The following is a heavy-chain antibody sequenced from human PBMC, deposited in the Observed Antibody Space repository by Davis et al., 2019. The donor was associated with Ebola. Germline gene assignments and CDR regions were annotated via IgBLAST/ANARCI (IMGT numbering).Heavy chain of an antibody. CDR3: ARNRVGYNRDFDY. V-gene: IGHV3-48*03. Sequence: GGSLRLSCAASGFTFSSYAMSWVRQAPGKGLEWVSYISSSGSTIYYAVSLKGRFTISRDNAENSLYLQMNSLRAEDTAVYYCARNRVGYNRDFDYWGQGTLVTVSS. CDR1: GFTFSSYA. D-gene: IGHD5-24*01. J-gene: IGHJ4*02. CDR2: ISSSGSTI.